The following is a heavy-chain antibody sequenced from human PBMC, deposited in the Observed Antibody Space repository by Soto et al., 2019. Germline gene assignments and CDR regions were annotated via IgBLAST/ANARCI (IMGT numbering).Heavy chain of an antibody. CDR3: ARDSGSGKTRDAFDI. D-gene: IGHD2-15*01. Sequence: TFSSYGMHWVRQAPRKGLEWVAVIWYDGSNKYYADSVKGRFTISRDNSKNTLYLQMNSLRAEDTAVYYCARDSGSGKTRDAFDIWGQGTMVTVSS. CDR2: IWYDGSNK. CDR1: TFSSYG. V-gene: IGHV3-33*01. J-gene: IGHJ3*02.